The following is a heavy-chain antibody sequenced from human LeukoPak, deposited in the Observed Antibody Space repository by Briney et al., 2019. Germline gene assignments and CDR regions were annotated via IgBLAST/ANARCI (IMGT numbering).Heavy chain of an antibody. CDR1: GFTFSNAW. CDR3: ARYPVYSNPSEKGY. V-gene: IGHV3-15*01. CDR2: IKSKTDGGTT. Sequence: GGSLRLSCAASGFTFSNAWMSWVRQAPGKGLEWVGRIKSKTDGGTTDYAAPVKGRFTISRDDSKNTPYLQMNSLRAEDTAVYYCARYPVYSNPSEKGYWGQGTLVTVSS. D-gene: IGHD4-11*01. J-gene: IGHJ4*02.